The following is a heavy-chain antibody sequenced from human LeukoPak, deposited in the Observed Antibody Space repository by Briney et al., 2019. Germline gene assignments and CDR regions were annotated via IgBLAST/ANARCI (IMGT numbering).Heavy chain of an antibody. Sequence: GGSLRLSCAASGFTFSSYGMHWVRQAPGKGLEWVAFIRYDGSNKYYADSVKGRFTISRDNSKNTLYLQMNSLRAEDTAVYYCAKDAPHRDMTTVTYVHPRPYYMDVWGKGTTVTISS. V-gene: IGHV3-30*02. CDR2: IRYDGSNK. CDR1: GFTFSSYG. D-gene: IGHD4-17*01. CDR3: AKDAPHRDMTTVTYVHPRPYYMDV. J-gene: IGHJ6*03.